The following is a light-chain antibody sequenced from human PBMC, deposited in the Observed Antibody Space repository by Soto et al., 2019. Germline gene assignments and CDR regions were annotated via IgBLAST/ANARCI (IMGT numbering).Light chain of an antibody. Sequence: QSALTQPASVSESPGQSITISCTGTSSDVGGYNYVSWYQQHPGKAPKLMIYEVSNRPSGVSNRSTGYKSGNTASLTISGLQAEDEDDYYCSSYTSSSTLDVFGTGTKVTVL. CDR3: SSYTSSSTLDV. CDR1: SSDVGGYNY. V-gene: IGLV2-14*01. J-gene: IGLJ1*01. CDR2: EVS.